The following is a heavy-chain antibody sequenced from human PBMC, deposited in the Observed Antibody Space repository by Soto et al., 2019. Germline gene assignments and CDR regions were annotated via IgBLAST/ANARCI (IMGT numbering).Heavy chain of an antibody. Sequence: QVQLVQSGAEVKKPGASVKVSCKVSGYTITELSMHWVRQAPGKGLEWMGGFDPEDGETIYAQKFQGRVTMTEDTSTDTAYMELSSLRSEDTAVYYCATFTIFGVVIGYYYYYGMDVWGQGTTVTVSS. D-gene: IGHD3-3*01. J-gene: IGHJ6*02. V-gene: IGHV1-24*01. CDR3: ATFTIFGVVIGYYYYYGMDV. CDR1: GYTITELS. CDR2: FDPEDGET.